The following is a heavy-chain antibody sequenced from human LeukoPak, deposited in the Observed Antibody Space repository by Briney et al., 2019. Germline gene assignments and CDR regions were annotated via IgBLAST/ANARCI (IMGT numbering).Heavy chain of an antibody. Sequence: SETLSLTCTVSGGSISSYYWSWIRQPPGKGLEWIGYIYYSGSTSYNPSLKSRVTISVDTSKNQFSLKLSSVTAADTAVYYCARGKYYYDSSGYYFIDYWGQGTLVTVSS. CDR3: ARGKYYYDSSGYYFIDY. CDR1: GGSISSYY. CDR2: IYYSGST. J-gene: IGHJ4*02. D-gene: IGHD3-22*01. V-gene: IGHV4-59*01.